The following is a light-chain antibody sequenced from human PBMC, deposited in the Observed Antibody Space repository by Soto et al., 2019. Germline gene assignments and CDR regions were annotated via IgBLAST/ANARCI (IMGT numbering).Light chain of an antibody. CDR1: SSHIRAGFD. J-gene: IGLJ1*01. V-gene: IGLV1-40*02. CDR2: DNN. Sequence: QSVVTQPPPVSWAPGQRGTIFWPWGSSHIRAGFDVHWYQQLPGTAPKLLIYDNNDRPSGVPDRFSGSKSGTSASLAITGLQAEDEADYYCQSYDSSRSGSYVFGTGTKVTVL. CDR3: QSYDSSRSGSYV.